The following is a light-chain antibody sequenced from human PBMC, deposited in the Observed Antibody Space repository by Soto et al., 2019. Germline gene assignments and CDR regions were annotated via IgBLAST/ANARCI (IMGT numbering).Light chain of an antibody. CDR1: SSDVGAYNY. V-gene: IGLV2-14*01. CDR3: SAFATSRAYV. CDR2: EVS. Sequence: QSALTQPASVSVSPGQSITSSCTGTSSDVGAYNYVSWYQQQSGKAPKLLIREVSSRPAGVPDRFSGSKSGNTASLTISGLQAEDEADYYCSAFATSRAYVFGIGTKVTV. J-gene: IGLJ1*01.